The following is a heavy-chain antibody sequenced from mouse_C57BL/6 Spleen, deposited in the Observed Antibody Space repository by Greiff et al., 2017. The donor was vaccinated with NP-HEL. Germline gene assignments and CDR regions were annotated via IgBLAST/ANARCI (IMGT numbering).Heavy chain of an antibody. J-gene: IGHJ2*01. CDR1: GYTFTSYW. V-gene: IGHV1-59*01. CDR3: ARDWESY. D-gene: IGHD4-1*01. CDR2: IDPSDSYT. Sequence: QVQLKQPGAELVRPGTSVKLSCKASGYTFTSYWMHWVKQRPGQGLEWIGVIDPSDSYTNYNQKFKGKATLTVDTSSSTAYMQLSSLTSEDSAVYYCARDWESYWGQGTTLTVSS.